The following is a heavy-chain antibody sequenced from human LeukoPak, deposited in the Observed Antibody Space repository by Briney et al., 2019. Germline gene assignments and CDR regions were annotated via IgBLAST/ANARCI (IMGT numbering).Heavy chain of an antibody. CDR1: GFTFRSYG. J-gene: IGHJ6*02. V-gene: IGHV3-30*03. CDR2: VANDGSNKYSDDGSEK. CDR3: VRESQQFWSVGAFDV. D-gene: IGHD3-3*01. Sequence: GRSLRLSCAASGFTFRSYGMHWVRQAPGKGLEWVAVVANDGSNKYSDDGSEKYYADSVRGRFTISRDNAKNTLYLEMSWLRAEDTAIYYCVRESQQFWSVGAFDVWGQGTTVTVSS.